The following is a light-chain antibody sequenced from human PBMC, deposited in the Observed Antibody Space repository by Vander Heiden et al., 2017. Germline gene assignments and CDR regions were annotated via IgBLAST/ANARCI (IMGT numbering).Light chain of an antibody. CDR2: DAS. CDR3: QQRSNWPPPLT. J-gene: IGKJ4*01. Sequence: EIVLTQSPATLSLSPGERATLSCRASPSVSSYLAWYQQKPGQAPRLLIYDASNRATGIPARFSGSGSGTDFTLTISSLEPEDFAVYYCQQRSNWPPPLTFGGGTKVEIK. CDR1: PSVSSY. V-gene: IGKV3-11*01.